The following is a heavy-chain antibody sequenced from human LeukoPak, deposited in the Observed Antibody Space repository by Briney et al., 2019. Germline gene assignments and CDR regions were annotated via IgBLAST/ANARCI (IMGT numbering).Heavy chain of an antibody. CDR1: GYTFTSYG. CDR3: ARAHTDSSGYYSNY. J-gene: IGHJ4*02. V-gene: IGHV1-18*01. D-gene: IGHD3-22*01. Sequence: ASVKVSCKASGYTFTSYGISWVRQAPGQGLEWMGWISAYNGNTHYAQKLQGRVTMTTDTSTSTVYMELRSLRSDDTAVYYCARAHTDSSGYYSNYWGQGTLVTVSS. CDR2: ISAYNGNT.